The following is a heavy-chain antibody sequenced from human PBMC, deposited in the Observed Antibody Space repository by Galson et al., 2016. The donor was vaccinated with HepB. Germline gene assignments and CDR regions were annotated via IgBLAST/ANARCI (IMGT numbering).Heavy chain of an antibody. CDR2: ITTYDGNT. V-gene: IGHV1-18*01. CDR1: GFPFSNFG. J-gene: IGHJ4*02. Sequence: SVKVSCKASGFPFSNFGINWVRQAPGQGLEWVGWITTYDGNTKYAQNFQGRVTMTSHTSTTTAFLELRSLRSDYTAVDYCARFSSSWYFDYWGQGTLVTVSS. CDR3: ARFSSSWYFDY. D-gene: IGHD2-2*01.